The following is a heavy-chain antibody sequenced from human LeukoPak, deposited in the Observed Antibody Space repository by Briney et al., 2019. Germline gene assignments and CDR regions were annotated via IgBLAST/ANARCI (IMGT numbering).Heavy chain of an antibody. D-gene: IGHD3-10*01. CDR3: ARWAYGHYYFDY. V-gene: IGHV4-31*03. CDR1: GGSIGSGTYY. Sequence: SETLSLTCTVSGGSIGSGTYYWSWIRQHPGKGLERIGYIYYSGSTYYNPSLKSRVTISVDTSKNQFSLKLSSVTAADTAVYYCARWAYGHYYFDYWGQGTLVTVSS. CDR2: IYYSGST. J-gene: IGHJ4*02.